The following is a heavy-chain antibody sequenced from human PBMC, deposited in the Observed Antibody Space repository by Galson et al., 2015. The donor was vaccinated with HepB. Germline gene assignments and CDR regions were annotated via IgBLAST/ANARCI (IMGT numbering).Heavy chain of an antibody. CDR3: ARDRIVVVPAANHWYFDL. Sequence: SVKVSCKASGGTFSSYTISWVRQAPGQGLEWMGRIIPILGIANYAQKFQGRVTITADKSTSTAYMELSSLRSEDTAVYYCARDRIVVVPAANHWYFDLWGRGTLVTVSS. D-gene: IGHD2-2*01. J-gene: IGHJ2*01. CDR1: GGTFSSYT. V-gene: IGHV1-69*04. CDR2: IIPILGIA.